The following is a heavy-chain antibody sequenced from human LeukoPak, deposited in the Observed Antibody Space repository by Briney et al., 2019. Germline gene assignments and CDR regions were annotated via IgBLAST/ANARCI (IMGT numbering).Heavy chain of an antibody. D-gene: IGHD3-10*01. CDR2: INHSGST. Sequence: SETLSLTCAVYGGSFSGYYWSWIRQPPGKGLEWIGEINHSGSTNYNPSLKSRVTISVDTSKNQFSLKLSSVTAADTAVYYCARARRGYYGSGRTFDYWGQGTLVTVSS. J-gene: IGHJ4*02. V-gene: IGHV4-34*01. CDR3: ARARRGYYGSGRTFDY. CDR1: GGSFSGYY.